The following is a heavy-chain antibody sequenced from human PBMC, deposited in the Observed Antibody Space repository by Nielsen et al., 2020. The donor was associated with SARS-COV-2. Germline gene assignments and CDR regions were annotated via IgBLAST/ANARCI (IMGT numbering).Heavy chain of an antibody. D-gene: IGHD5-18*01. CDR3: ARSGYSYGDSKLDFDF. J-gene: IGHJ4*02. V-gene: IGHV3-21*01. CDR1: GFTFSSYT. Sequence: GESLKISCAASGFTFSSYTMSWVRQAPGKGLEWVSSISSSSSYIYYADSVKGRFTISRDNAKNSLYLQMNSLRTEDTAVYYCARSGYSYGDSKLDFDFWGQGTLVTVSS. CDR2: ISSSSSYI.